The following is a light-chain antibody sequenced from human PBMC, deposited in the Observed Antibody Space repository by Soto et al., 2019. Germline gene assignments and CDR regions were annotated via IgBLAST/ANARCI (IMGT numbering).Light chain of an antibody. Sequence: DIQMTQSPSSLSASVEDRVIITCRASQSISNHLNWYQQKPGKAPKLLIFAASSLQSGVPSRFSGSRSGTDFTLTISRLEPEDFAVYYCHHYGSSPGTFGQGTKVDNK. CDR2: AAS. J-gene: IGKJ1*01. V-gene: IGKV1-39*01. CDR1: QSISNH. CDR3: HHYGSSPGT.